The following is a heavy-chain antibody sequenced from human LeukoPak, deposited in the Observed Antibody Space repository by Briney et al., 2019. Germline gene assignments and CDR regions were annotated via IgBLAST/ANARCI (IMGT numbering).Heavy chain of an antibody. CDR1: GGSFSGYY. D-gene: IGHD6-6*01. CDR2: INHSGST. CDR3: ARAMSIAARLQTIFDY. V-gene: IGHV4-34*01. J-gene: IGHJ4*02. Sequence: PSETLSLTCAVYGGSFSGYYWSWIRQPPGKGLEWIGEINHSGSTNYNPSLKSRVTISVDTSKNQFSLKLSSVTAADTAVYYCARAMSIAARLQTIFDYWGQGTLVTVSS.